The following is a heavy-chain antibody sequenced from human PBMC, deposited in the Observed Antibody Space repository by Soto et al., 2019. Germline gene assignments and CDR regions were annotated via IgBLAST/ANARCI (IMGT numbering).Heavy chain of an antibody. J-gene: IGHJ5*02. CDR1: GHPFTSHA. CDR2: INAYNGNT. D-gene: IGHD4-17*01. Sequence: ASVQVSCKASGHPFTSHAMHSVRQAPGQRLEWMGWINAYNGNTNYAQKLEGRVTMTTDTSTSTAYMELRSLRSDDTAVYYCARIKTLCGDYVGWFGPWGQGTLVTVSS. CDR3: ARIKTLCGDYVGWFGP. V-gene: IGHV1-3*01.